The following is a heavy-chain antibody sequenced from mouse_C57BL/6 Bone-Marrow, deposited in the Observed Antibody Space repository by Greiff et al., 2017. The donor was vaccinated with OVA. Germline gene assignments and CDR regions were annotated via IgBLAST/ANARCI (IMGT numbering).Heavy chain of an antibody. Sequence: QVQLQQPGAELVMPGASVKLSCKASGYTFTSYWMHWVKQRPGQGLEWIGAIDPSDSYTNYNQKFKGQSTLTVDKSSSTAYMQLSSLPSEDSAVYYCARFEGLRRGYAMDYWGQGTSVTVSS. CDR1: GYTFTSYW. D-gene: IGHD2-4*01. CDR3: ARFEGLRRGYAMDY. CDR2: IDPSDSYT. V-gene: IGHV1-69*01. J-gene: IGHJ4*01.